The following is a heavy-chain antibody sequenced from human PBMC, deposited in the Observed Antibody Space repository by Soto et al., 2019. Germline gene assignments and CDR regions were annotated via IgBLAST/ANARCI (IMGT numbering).Heavy chain of an antibody. D-gene: IGHD3-16*01. J-gene: IGHJ6*02. V-gene: IGHV1-18*01. CDR1: GYTFTRSG. Sequence: QVQLVQSGAEVKKPGASVKVSCKASGYTFTRSGISWVRQAPGQGLEWMGWINGYNGNTNYTQKFQGRITMTTDTPTSTAYMELRSLRSGDTAVYYCARMGDVPYYYYGMDVWGQGTTVIVSS. CDR3: ARMGDVPYYYYGMDV. CDR2: INGYNGNT.